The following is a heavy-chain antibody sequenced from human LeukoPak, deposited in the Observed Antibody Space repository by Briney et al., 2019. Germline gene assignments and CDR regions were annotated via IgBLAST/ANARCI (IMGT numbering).Heavy chain of an antibody. V-gene: IGHV3-30*02. CDR1: GFTFSSYG. D-gene: IGHD3-16*02. J-gene: IGHJ4*02. CDR2: IRYDGSNK. Sequence: PGGSLRLSCAASGFTFSSYGMHWVRQAPGKGLEWVAFIRYDGSNKYYADSVKGRFTISRDNSKNTLYLQMNSLRAEDTAVYYCAKSIMITFGGVITKIDYWGQGTLVTVSS. CDR3: AKSIMITFGGVITKIDY.